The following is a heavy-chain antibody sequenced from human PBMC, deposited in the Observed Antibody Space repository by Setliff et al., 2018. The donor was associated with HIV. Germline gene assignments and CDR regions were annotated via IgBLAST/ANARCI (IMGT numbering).Heavy chain of an antibody. J-gene: IGHJ4*02. Sequence: SETLSLTCTVSGGSISSYYWSWIRQPPGKGLEWIGYIYYSGSTYYNPSLKSRVTISVDTSKNQFSLKLTSVTAADTAVYYCAREGYYYASSGYYPYYFDHWGQGILVTVSS. CDR2: IYYSGST. V-gene: IGHV4-59*12. CDR1: GGSISSYY. D-gene: IGHD3-22*01. CDR3: AREGYYYASSGYYPYYFDH.